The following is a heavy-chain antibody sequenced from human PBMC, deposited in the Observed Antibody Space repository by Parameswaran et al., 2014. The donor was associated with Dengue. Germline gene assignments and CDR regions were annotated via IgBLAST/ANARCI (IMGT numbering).Heavy chain of an antibody. CDR2: MNPNSGNT. D-gene: IGHD3-22*01. V-gene: IGHV1-8*01. Sequence: WVRQAPGQGLEWMGWMNPNSGNTGYAQKFQGRVTMTRNTSISTAYMELSSLRSEDTAVYYCARMDSSGYALNWFDPWGQGTLVTVS. J-gene: IGHJ5*02. CDR3: ARMDSSGYALNWFDP.